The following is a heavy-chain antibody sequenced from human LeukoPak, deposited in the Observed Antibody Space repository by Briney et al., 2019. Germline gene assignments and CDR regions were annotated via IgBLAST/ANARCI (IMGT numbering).Heavy chain of an antibody. CDR1: GFTFSSYA. J-gene: IGHJ4*02. CDR2: VSFDGDNK. Sequence: GGSRRLSGAASGFTFSSYAMHWVGQAPGKGLEWVAVVSFDGDNKYYADSVKDRFTISRDNSQNTLYLQLNSLRAEDTAVYYCARGWTLNYWGQGTLVTVSS. V-gene: IGHV3-30-3*01. CDR3: ARGWTLNY. D-gene: IGHD3/OR15-3a*01.